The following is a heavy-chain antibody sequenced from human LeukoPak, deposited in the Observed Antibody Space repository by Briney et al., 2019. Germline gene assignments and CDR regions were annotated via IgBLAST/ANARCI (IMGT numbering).Heavy chain of an antibody. CDR3: AKDYDFWSGYYPDAFDI. CDR1: GFTFSTYA. CDR2: ISGSGGST. Sequence: GGSLRLSCAASGFTFSTYAMSWVRQAPGKGLEWVSAISGSGGSTYYADSVKGRFTISRDNSKNTLYLQMNSLRAEDTAVYYCAKDYDFWSGYYPDAFDIWGQGTMVTVSS. V-gene: IGHV3-23*01. J-gene: IGHJ3*02. D-gene: IGHD3-3*01.